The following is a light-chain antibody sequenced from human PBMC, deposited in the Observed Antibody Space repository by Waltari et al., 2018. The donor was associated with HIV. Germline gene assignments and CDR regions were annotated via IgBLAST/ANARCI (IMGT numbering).Light chain of an antibody. CDR3: SSYTSSSTLDVV. Sequence: QSALTQPASVSGSPGQSITIACAGTSSDVGGYNYVSWYQQHPGKAPKLMIYEVSNRPSGVSNRFFGSKSGNTASLTISGLQAEYEADYYCSSYTSSSTLDVVFGGGTKLTVL. J-gene: IGLJ2*01. CDR1: SSDVGGYNY. V-gene: IGLV2-14*01. CDR2: EVS.